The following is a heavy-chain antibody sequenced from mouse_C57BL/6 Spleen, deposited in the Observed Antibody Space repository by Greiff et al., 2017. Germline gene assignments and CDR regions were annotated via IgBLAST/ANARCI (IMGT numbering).Heavy chain of an antibody. J-gene: IGHJ1*03. Sequence: EVQRVESGGGLVKPGGSLKLSCAASGFTFSDYGMHWVRQAPEKGLEWVAYISRGSSTIYYADTVKGRFTISRDNAKNTLFRQMTRLRSEDTAMYYCAIYYGSSYWYVDGWGTGTTVTVSS. CDR1: GFTFSDYG. CDR3: AIYYGSSYWYVDG. D-gene: IGHD1-1*01. V-gene: IGHV5-17*01. CDR2: ISRGSSTI.